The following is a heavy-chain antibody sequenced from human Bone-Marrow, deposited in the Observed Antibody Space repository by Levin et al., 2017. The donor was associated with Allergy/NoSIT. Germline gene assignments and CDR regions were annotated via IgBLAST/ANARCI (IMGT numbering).Heavy chain of an antibody. D-gene: IGHD6-19*01. CDR2: IKQDGSEK. CDR3: AGLGHSSGWYPPNFDF. Sequence: GGSLRLSCAASGFTFSDYWMSWVRQAPGKGLEWVANIKQDGSEKYYEDSVRGRFTISRDNAENSLYLQMNSLRAEDTAVYFCAGLGHSSGWYPPNFDFWGQGTLVTVSS. CDR1: GFTFSDYW. V-gene: IGHV3-7*01. J-gene: IGHJ4*02.